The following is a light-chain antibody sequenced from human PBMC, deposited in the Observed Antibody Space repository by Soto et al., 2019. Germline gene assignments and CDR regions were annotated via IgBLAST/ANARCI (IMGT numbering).Light chain of an antibody. CDR1: ESVSSNY. CDR2: GAS. CDR3: QQYVSSPWT. Sequence: EIVLTQSPGTLSLSPGERATLSCRASESVSSNYLAWYQQKPGQAPRLLIYGASSRATGIPDRFSGSGSGTDFTLTISRLEPEDFAVYYCQQYVSSPWTCGQGPKVEIK. V-gene: IGKV3-20*01. J-gene: IGKJ1*01.